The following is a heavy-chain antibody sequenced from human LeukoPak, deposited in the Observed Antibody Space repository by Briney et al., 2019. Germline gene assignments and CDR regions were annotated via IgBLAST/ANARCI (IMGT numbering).Heavy chain of an antibody. CDR3: AKVYGDYQEYFQH. Sequence: GGSLRLSCAASGFTFSSYRMNWVRQAPGKGLEWVAVISYDGSNKYYADSVKGRFTISRDNSKNTLYLQMNSLRAEDTAVYYCAKVYGDYQEYFQHWGQGTLVTVSS. CDR2: ISYDGSNK. D-gene: IGHD4-17*01. J-gene: IGHJ1*01. V-gene: IGHV3-30*18. CDR1: GFTFSSYR.